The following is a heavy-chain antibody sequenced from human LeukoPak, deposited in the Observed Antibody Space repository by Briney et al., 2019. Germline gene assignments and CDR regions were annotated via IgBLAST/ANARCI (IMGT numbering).Heavy chain of an antibody. CDR3: ARYPIFGVVVVKGMDV. D-gene: IGHD3-3*01. CDR2: INPNSGGT. Sequence: ASVKVSCKASGYTFTGYYMHWVRQAPGQGLEWMGWINPNSGGTNYAQEFQGRVTMTRDTSISTAYMELSRLRSDDTAVYYCARYPIFGVVVVKGMDVWGQGTTVTVSS. CDR1: GYTFTGYY. V-gene: IGHV1-2*02. J-gene: IGHJ6*02.